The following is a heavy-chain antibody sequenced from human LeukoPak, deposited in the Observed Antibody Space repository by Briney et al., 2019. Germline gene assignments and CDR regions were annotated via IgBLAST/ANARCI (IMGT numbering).Heavy chain of an antibody. V-gene: IGHV4-59*01. CDR3: ARVRGSSLVRGVNYGMDV. CDR1: GGSISSYY. CDR2: IYHSGNT. Sequence: SETLSLTCTVSGGSISSYYWSWIRQPPGKGLEWIGYIYHSGNTDYDPSLKSRVTISVDTSKNQFSLKLSSVTAADTAVYYCARVRGSSLVRGVNYGMDVWGQGTTVTVSS. D-gene: IGHD3-10*01. J-gene: IGHJ6*02.